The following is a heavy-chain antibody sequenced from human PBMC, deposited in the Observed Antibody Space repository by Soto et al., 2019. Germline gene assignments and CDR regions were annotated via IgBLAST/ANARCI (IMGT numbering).Heavy chain of an antibody. CDR2: ISGYNDNT. J-gene: IGHJ5*02. Sequence: QVPLVQSGAEVKKPGASVKVSCKASGYTFSGYGISWVRQAPGQGLEWMGWISGYNDNTNYAQKFQGRVTMTTDTSTSTAYMELRSLRSDDTAVYYCARTMVRGGWFDPWGQGTLVTVSP. D-gene: IGHD3-10*01. CDR1: GYTFSGYG. V-gene: IGHV1-18*04. CDR3: ARTMVRGGWFDP.